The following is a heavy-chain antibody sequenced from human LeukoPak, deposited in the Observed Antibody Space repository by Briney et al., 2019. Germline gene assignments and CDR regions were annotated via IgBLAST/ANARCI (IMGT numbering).Heavy chain of an antibody. Sequence: ASVKVSCKASGYTFTSYAMHWVRQAPGQRLEWMGWINAGNGNTKYPQKFQGRVTITRDTSASTAYMELSSLRSEDTAVYYCARGELGVNYYYYYGMDVWGQGTTVTVSS. CDR3: ARGELGVNYYYYYGMDV. J-gene: IGHJ6*02. D-gene: IGHD3-10*01. CDR2: INAGNGNT. CDR1: GYTFTSYA. V-gene: IGHV1-3*01.